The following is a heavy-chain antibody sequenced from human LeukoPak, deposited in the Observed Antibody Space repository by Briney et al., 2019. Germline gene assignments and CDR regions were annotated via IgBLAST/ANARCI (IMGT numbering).Heavy chain of an antibody. J-gene: IGHJ5*02. CDR2: IISGTDYI. CDR3: VRIPNSANFPNWFDP. V-gene: IGHV3-21*01. CDR1: GFTFSSST. Sequence: PGGSLRLSCAASGFTFSSSTMNWVRRAPGKGLEGVSSIISGTDYIYYADSVKGRFTISRDNAKNSLYLQMNSLRAEDTAVYYCVRIPNSANFPNWFDPWGQGNLVTVSS. D-gene: IGHD4/OR15-4a*01.